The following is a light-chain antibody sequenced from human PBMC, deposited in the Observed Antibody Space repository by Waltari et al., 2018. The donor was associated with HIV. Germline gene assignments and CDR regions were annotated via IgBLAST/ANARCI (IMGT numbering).Light chain of an antibody. J-gene: IGLJ3*02. Sequence: QSALTQPASVSGSPGPSITISCTGTRSDVGGYNYVSWYQQHPGKAPKLMIYDVSKRPSGVSNRFSGSKSGNTASLTISGLQAEDEADYYCCSYAGSSTWVFGGGTKLTVL. V-gene: IGLV2-23*02. CDR3: CSYAGSSTWV. CDR1: RSDVGGYNY. CDR2: DVS.